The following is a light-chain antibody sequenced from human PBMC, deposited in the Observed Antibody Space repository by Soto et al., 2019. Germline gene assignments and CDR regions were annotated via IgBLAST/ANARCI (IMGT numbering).Light chain of an antibody. V-gene: IGLV1-40*01. CDR1: SSNLGAGYD. J-gene: IGLJ3*02. Sequence: QSVLTQPHSVSGAPGQGVTISCTGSSSNLGAGYDVHWYQQLLGAAPKLLIYANNKRPSGVLDRFSGSKSGTSASLAITGLQAEDEADYYCQSYDNSLSGSWVFGGGTKLTVL. CDR3: QSYDNSLSGSWV. CDR2: ANN.